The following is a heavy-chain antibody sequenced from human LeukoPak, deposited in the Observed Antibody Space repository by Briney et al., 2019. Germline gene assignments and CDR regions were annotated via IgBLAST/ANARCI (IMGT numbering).Heavy chain of an antibody. CDR1: GFTFSSYS. J-gene: IGHJ4*02. D-gene: IGHD3-10*01. V-gene: IGHV3-21*01. CDR2: ISSSSSYI. Sequence: GGSLRLSCAASGFTFSSYSMNWVRQAPGKGLVWVSSISSSSSYIYYADSVKGRFTISRDNAKNSLYLQMNSLRAEDTAVYYCASSFYGSGSYSFDYWGQGTLVTVSS. CDR3: ASSFYGSGSYSFDY.